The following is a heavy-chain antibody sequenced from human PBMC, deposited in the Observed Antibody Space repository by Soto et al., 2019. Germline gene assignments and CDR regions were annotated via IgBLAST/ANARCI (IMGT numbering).Heavy chain of an antibody. V-gene: IGHV4-59*01. Sequence: QVQLQESGPGLVKPSETLSLTCTVSGGSISSYYWSWIRQPPGKGLEWIGYIYYSGSTNYNPSLKSRVSISVYTSKNQFSLKLSSVTAADTAVYYCARVRGYSYGYGSFDYWGQGTLVTVSS. CDR1: GGSISSYY. J-gene: IGHJ4*02. CDR2: IYYSGST. D-gene: IGHD5-18*01. CDR3: ARVRGYSYGYGSFDY.